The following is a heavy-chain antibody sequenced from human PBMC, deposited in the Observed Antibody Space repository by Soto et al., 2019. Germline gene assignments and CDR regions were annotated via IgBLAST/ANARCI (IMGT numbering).Heavy chain of an antibody. CDR1: GGSISSGGYY. CDR3: AGHYSGSPGGTLRY. D-gene: IGHD1-26*01. J-gene: IGHJ4*02. V-gene: IGHV4-31*03. CDR2: IYYSGST. Sequence: QVQLQESGPGLVKPSQTLSLTCTVSGGSISSGGYYWSWIRQHPGKGLEWIGYIYYSGSTYYNPSRKSRVTQSVYPFKNQFSLKLSSVTAADTAVYYCAGHYSGSPGGTLRYWGQGPLVTVSS.